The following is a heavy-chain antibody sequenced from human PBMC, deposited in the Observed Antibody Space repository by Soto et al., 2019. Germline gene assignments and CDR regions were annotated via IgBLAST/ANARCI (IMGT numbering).Heavy chain of an antibody. CDR1: GGSISSGDYY. CDR2: IYYSGST. J-gene: IGHJ6*02. D-gene: IGHD1-26*01. CDR3: AREVGSYCDMGHYYGMDV. Sequence: SETLSLTCTVSGGSISSGDYYWSWIRQPPGKGLEWIGYIYYSGSTYYNPSLKSRVTISVDTSKNQFSLKLSSVTAADTAVYYCAREVGSYCDMGHYYGMDVWGQGTTVTVSS. V-gene: IGHV4-30-4*01.